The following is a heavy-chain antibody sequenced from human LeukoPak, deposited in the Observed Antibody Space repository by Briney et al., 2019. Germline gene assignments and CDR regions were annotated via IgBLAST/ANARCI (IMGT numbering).Heavy chain of an antibody. D-gene: IGHD3-22*01. CDR2: ISSSGSTK. J-gene: IGHJ4*02. CDR3: ARDRPRPYYYDSSGVLYYLDN. Sequence: PGGSLRLSCAASGYTFSSYEMNWVRQAPGKGLERVSYISSSGSTKYYADSVKGRFTISRHNAKNSLYVQMSSLRAEDTDGYYCARDRPRPYYYDSSGVLYYLDNWGQGTLVTVSS. CDR1: GYTFSSYE. V-gene: IGHV3-48*03.